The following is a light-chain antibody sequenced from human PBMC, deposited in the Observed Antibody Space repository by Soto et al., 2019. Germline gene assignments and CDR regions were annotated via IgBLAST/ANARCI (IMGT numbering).Light chain of an antibody. J-gene: IGKJ1*01. CDR3: QQYNDWPLT. V-gene: IGKV3D-15*01. Sequence: EIVMTQSPATLSVSPGETASLSCRASQSSGNFLSWYQHNPGQAPRLLIYYISPRATGIPARFSGTGSGTEFTLTISSLQSEDFALYYCQQYNDWPLTFGQGTKVDI. CDR2: YIS. CDR1: QSSGNF.